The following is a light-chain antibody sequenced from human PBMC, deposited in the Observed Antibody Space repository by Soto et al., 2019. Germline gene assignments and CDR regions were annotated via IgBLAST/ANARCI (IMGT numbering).Light chain of an antibody. CDR2: GAS. J-gene: IGKJ1*01. CDR3: RQDGSSPRT. V-gene: IGKV3-20*01. CDR1: QSVTSSY. Sequence: EIVLTQSPGTLSLSPGERATLSCRASQSVTSSYLAWYQQKPGQAPRLLIYGASSRATGIPDRFSGSGAGTDYTLTISRLEPEDVAVYYCRQDGSSPRTFGQGTKVEIK.